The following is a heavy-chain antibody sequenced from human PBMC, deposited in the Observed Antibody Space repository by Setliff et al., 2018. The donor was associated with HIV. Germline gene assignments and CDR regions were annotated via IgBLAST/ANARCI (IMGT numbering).Heavy chain of an antibody. CDR1: GHSFPNDW. CDR3: TRHPLRPGIAGYFYFVDV. CDR2: IFPGDSET. Sequence: GESLKISCKDYGHSFPNDWIGWVRQTPGKGLEWVAIIFPGDSETRYSPSFEGRVTISADRSINTVYLQWSSLRASDTAVYYCTRHPLRPGIAGYFYFVDVWGTGTTVTVSS. D-gene: IGHD3-9*01. V-gene: IGHV5-51*01. J-gene: IGHJ6*03.